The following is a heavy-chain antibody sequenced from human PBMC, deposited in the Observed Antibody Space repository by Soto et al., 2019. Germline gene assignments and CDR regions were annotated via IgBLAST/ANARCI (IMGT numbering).Heavy chain of an antibody. Sequence: SETLSLTCTVSGGSISSSNYYWGWIRQPPGKGLEWIGSIYYIGSTYYNPSLKSRVTISVDTSKNQFSLKLSSVTAADTAVYYCARLPRTYCSSTSCYTNAFDIWGQGTMVTVS. D-gene: IGHD2-2*02. J-gene: IGHJ3*02. CDR3: ARLPRTYCSSTSCYTNAFDI. CDR1: GGSISSSNYY. V-gene: IGHV4-39*01. CDR2: IYYIGST.